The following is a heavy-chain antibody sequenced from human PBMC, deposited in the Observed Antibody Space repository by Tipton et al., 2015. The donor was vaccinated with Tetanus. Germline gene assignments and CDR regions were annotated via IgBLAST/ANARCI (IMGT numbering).Heavy chain of an antibody. Sequence: QSGAEVKKPGASVNVSCKASGYTFTSYFMQWVRQAPGQGLEWVGIINPSGGRTNYVQKFQGRLTMTRDKSTSTVYMELSSLRSEDTAVYYCASWSQVESFDIWGQGTMVTVSS. J-gene: IGHJ3*02. CDR2: INPSGGRT. CDR3: ASWSQVESFDI. CDR1: GYTFTSYF. V-gene: IGHV1-46*01. D-gene: IGHD3-3*01.